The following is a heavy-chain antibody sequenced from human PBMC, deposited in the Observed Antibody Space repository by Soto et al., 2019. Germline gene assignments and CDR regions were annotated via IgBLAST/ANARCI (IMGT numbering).Heavy chain of an antibody. CDR1: GFTFSTYA. Sequence: EVQLLESGGGLVQPGGSLRLSCAASGFTFSTYAMSWVLQAPGKGLEWVSGIGASGAGTYYAESVKGRFTISRDNSKNTLHLQMNSLRAEDTAVYYCALRKTGSFFDYWGQGTLVTVSS. V-gene: IGHV3-23*01. CDR2: IGASGAGT. D-gene: IGHD3-10*01. CDR3: ALRKTGSFFDY. J-gene: IGHJ4*02.